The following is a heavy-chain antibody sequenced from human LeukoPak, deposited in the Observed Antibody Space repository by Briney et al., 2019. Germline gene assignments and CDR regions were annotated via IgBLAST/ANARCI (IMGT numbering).Heavy chain of an antibody. Sequence: SPTLSLSFAISGAGVSINSAAWNWIRQSQSRGLDWLGSTYYRYKWYNYYAVSVKSRITIKPDTSKNQFSLQLSSVTPADTAVYCCARERDGFDPWGQGTLVTVSS. CDR1: GAGVSINSAA. CDR3: ARERDGFDP. CDR2: TYYRYKWYN. J-gene: IGHJ5*02. V-gene: IGHV6-1*01.